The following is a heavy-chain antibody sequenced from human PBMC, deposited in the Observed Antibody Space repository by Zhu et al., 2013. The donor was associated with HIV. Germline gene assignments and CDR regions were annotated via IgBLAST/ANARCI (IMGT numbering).Heavy chain of an antibody. CDR3: AREGRWGATIQGYYYYGMDV. CDR2: IIPIFGTA. CDR1: GGTFSSYA. J-gene: IGHJ6*02. V-gene: IGHV1-69*01. Sequence: QVQLVQSGAEVKKPGSSVKVSCKASGGTFSSYAISWVRQAPGQGLEWMGGIIPIFGTANYAQKFQGRVTITADESTSTAYMELSSLRSEDTAVYYCAREGRWGATIQGYYYYGMDVWGQGTTVTVSS. D-gene: IGHD1-26*01.